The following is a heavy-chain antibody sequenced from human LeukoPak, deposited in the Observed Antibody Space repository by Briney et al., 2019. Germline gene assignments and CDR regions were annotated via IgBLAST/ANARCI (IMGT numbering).Heavy chain of an antibody. CDR3: ARRGYCSGGSCFDY. J-gene: IGHJ4*02. V-gene: IGHV3-43D*03. Sequence: GGSLRLSCAASGFTFDDYAMHWVRQAPGKGLEWVSLISWDGGSTYYADSVKGRFTISRDNSKNSLYLQMNSLRAEDTALYYCARRGYCSGGSCFDYWGQGTLVTVSS. D-gene: IGHD2-15*01. CDR2: ISWDGGST. CDR1: GFTFDDYA.